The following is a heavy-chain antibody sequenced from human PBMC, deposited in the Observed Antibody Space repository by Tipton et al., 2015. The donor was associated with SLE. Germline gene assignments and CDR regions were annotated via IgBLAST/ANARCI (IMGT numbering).Heavy chain of an antibody. CDR1: GGSVSSGSYY. CDR2: INHSGST. V-gene: IGHV4-61*01. J-gene: IGHJ6*02. CDR3: ARGRGTGTWGGMDV. Sequence: TLSLTCTVSGGSVSSGSYYWSWIRQPPGKGLEWIGEINHSGSTNYNPSLKSRVTISVDTSKNQFSLKLSSVTAADTAVYYCARGRGTGTWGGMDVWGQGTTVTVSS. D-gene: IGHD1-7*01.